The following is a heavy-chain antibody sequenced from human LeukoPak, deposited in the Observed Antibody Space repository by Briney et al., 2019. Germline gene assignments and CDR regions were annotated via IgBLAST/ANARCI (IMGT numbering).Heavy chain of an antibody. CDR1: GFTFSSYT. V-gene: IGHV3-23*01. J-gene: IGHJ4*02. Sequence: GGSLRLSCAASGFTFSSYTMSWVRQAPGEGLEWVSSISGSGGSTYYADSVKGRFTISRDNSKNTLYLQMNSLRAEDTAVFYCAKDNPPAGIYFDYWGQGILVTVSS. CDR3: AKDNPPAGIYFDY. D-gene: IGHD1-14*01. CDR2: ISGSGGST.